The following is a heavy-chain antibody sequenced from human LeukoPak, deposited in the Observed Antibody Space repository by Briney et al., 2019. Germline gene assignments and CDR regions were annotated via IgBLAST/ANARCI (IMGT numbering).Heavy chain of an antibody. CDR2: IYTSGST. D-gene: IGHD3-9*01. Sequence: SENLSLTCTVSGGSISSYYWSWIRQPAGKGLEWIGRIYTSGSTNYNPSLKSRVTMSVDTSKNQFSLKLSSVTAADTAVYYCARGYVTGFWNNCFDPWGQGTLVTVSS. J-gene: IGHJ5*02. V-gene: IGHV4-4*07. CDR1: GGSISSYY. CDR3: ARGYVTGFWNNCFDP.